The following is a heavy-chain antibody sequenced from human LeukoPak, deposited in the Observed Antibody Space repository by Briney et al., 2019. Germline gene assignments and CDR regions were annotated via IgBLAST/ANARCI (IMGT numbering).Heavy chain of an antibody. J-gene: IGHJ6*04. V-gene: IGHV1-18*04. Sequence: ASVKVSCKASGYTFTSYGISWVRQAPGQGLEWMGWISAYNGNTNYAQKLQVRVTMTTDTSTSTAYMELRSLRADDPAVYYCARDIVVFGQWLVLGYYGMDAWRKATKVT. D-gene: IGHD6-19*01. CDR2: ISAYNGNT. CDR3: ARDIVVFGQWLVLGYYGMDA. CDR1: GYTFTSYG.